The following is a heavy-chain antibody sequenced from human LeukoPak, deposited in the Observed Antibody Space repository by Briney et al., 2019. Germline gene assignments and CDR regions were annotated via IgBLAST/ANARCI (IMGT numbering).Heavy chain of an antibody. CDR1: GASVGSAGYH. Sequence: PSETLSLTCTVSGASVGSAGYHWSWIRQPPGGGLEWIGYIYYISNTNYNPSLKSRVTMSVDPSKNQFSLKLNSVTAADTAVYYCARGPLGAPGVDFDYWGQGTLVTVSS. CDR3: ARGPLGAPGVDFDY. D-gene: IGHD1-26*01. V-gene: IGHV4-61*08. CDR2: IYYISNT. J-gene: IGHJ4*02.